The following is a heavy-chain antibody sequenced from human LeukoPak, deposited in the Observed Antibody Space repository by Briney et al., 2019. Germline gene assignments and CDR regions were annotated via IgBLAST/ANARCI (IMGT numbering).Heavy chain of an antibody. Sequence: GGSLRLSCAASGFTFINYAMSWVRQAPGKGLEWVSGTGASGVTTHYADSVRGRFSLSRDNAKNTEHLQMNSLRAEDTALYYCAKHRDNGDSSGYYDFEFWGQGTLVTVSS. D-gene: IGHD3-22*01. V-gene: IGHV3-23*01. CDR2: TGASGVTT. CDR1: GFTFINYA. CDR3: AKHRDNGDSSGYYDFEF. J-gene: IGHJ4*02.